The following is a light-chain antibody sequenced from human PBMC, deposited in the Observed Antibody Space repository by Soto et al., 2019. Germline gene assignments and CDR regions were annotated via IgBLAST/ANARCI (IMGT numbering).Light chain of an antibody. CDR2: STN. Sequence: QTVVTQEPSFSVSPGRTVTLTCGLSSGSVSTSYYPSWYQLTPGQAPRTLIYSTNTRSSGVPNRFSGSILENKAALTITGAHAYDESDYYCVLYMGTGISVFGGGTQLTVL. CDR1: SGSVSTSYY. V-gene: IGLV8-61*01. J-gene: IGLJ3*02. CDR3: VLYMGTGISV.